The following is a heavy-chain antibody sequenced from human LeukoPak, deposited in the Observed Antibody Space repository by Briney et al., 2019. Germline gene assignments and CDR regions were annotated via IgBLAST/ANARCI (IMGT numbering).Heavy chain of an antibody. Sequence: SETLSLTRTLSLGSHRAVGYITRSIRQQPGRGLEWIGYIYYSGSTYYNPSLKSRVTISVDMSKNQFSLQLSSVTAADSGVYYCPRALLPSSSVDYWGQGTLVTVSS. CDR2: IYYSGST. V-gene: IGHV4-31*03. D-gene: IGHD6-6*01. J-gene: IGHJ4*02. CDR1: LGSHRAVGYI. CDR3: PRALLPSSSVDY.